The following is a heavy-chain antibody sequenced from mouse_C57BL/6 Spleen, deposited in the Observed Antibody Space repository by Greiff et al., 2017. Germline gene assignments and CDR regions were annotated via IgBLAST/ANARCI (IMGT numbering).Heavy chain of an antibody. D-gene: IGHD1-1*01. CDR3: ATYYYGSSFFAY. CDR1: GYTFTSYW. V-gene: IGHV1-55*01. J-gene: IGHJ3*01. CDR2: IYPGSGST. Sequence: QLQQPGAELVKPGASVKMSCKASGYTFTSYWITWVKQRPGQGLEWIGDIYPGSGSTNYNEKFKSKATLTVDTSSSTAYMQLSSLTSEDSAVYYCATYYYGSSFFAYWGQGTLVTVSA.